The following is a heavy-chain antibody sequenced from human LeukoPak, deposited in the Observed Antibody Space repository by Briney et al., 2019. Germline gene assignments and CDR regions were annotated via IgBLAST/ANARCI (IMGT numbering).Heavy chain of an antibody. Sequence: PSDTLSLTCTVSGDSISTSKSYWGWIRQPPLKGLEWIGSIYHTGSTYYSPSLKSRVTISVDTSKNQFSLKLRSVTAADTAVYYCARVVGENCSGGTCYNYYYMDIWGKGTTVTVSS. D-gene: IGHD2-15*01. CDR3: ARVVGENCSGGTCYNYYYMDI. J-gene: IGHJ6*03. CDR2: IYHTGST. V-gene: IGHV4-39*07. CDR1: GDSISTSKSY.